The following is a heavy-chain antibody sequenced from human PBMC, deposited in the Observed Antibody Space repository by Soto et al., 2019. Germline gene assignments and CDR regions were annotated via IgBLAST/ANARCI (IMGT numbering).Heavy chain of an antibody. Sequence: PSETLSLTCAVYGGSFSGYYWSWIRQPPGKGLEWIGEINHSGSTNYNPSLKSRVTISVDTSKNQFSLKLSSVTAADTAVYYCARPIRYFDWSVSPDYYYYYMDVWGKGTTVTGSS. CDR3: ARPIRYFDWSVSPDYYYYYMDV. J-gene: IGHJ6*03. D-gene: IGHD3-9*01. CDR1: GGSFSGYY. CDR2: INHSGST. V-gene: IGHV4-34*01.